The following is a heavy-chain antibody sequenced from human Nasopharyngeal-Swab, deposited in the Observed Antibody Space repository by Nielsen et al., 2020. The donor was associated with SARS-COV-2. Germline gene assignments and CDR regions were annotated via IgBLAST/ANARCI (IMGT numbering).Heavy chain of an antibody. CDR2: IYYSGST. D-gene: IGHD6-19*01. CDR3: ARGIYSSGYKYYYYYYMDV. V-gene: IGHV4-31*03. CDR1: GGSISSGGYY. J-gene: IGHJ6*03. Sequence: SDTLSLTCTVSGGSISSGGYYWSWIRQHPGKGLEWIGYIYYSGSTYYNPSLKSRVTISVDTSKNQFSLKLSSVTAADTAVYYCARGIYSSGYKYYYYYYMDVWGKGTTVTVSS.